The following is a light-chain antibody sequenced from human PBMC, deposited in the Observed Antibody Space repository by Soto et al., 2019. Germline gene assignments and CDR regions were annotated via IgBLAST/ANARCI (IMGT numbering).Light chain of an antibody. J-gene: IGLJ2*01. CDR3: AVWDDNLRGL. V-gene: IGLV1-44*01. Sequence: QSVLTQPPSVSGTPGQRVTISCSXSXSNIGGNAVTWYQQXPGTAPKLLIYANDQRPSGISDRFSGSKSSTSASLAISGLQSEDEADYYCAVWDDNLRGLFGGGTKLTVL. CDR1: XSNIGGNA. CDR2: AND.